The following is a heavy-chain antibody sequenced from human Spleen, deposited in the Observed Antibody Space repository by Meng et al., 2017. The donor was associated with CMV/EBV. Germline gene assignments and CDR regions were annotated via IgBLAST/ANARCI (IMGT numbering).Heavy chain of an antibody. Sequence: GESLKISCAASGFTFSSYAMSWVRQALGKGLEWISYISSSGNTKEYADSVRGRFTISRDNAKNSLYLEMNSLRVDDTAVFYCAGASQELRFLEWLGEGLGYGMDVWGQGTTVTVSS. J-gene: IGHJ6*02. CDR1: GFTFSSYA. V-gene: IGHV3-48*03. D-gene: IGHD3-3*01. CDR2: ISSSGNTK. CDR3: AGASQELRFLEWLGEGLGYGMDV.